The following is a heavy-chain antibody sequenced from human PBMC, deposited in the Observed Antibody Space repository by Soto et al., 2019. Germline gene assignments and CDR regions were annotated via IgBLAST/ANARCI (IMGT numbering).Heavy chain of an antibody. Sequence: ASVKVSCKASGYTFTSYGISWVRQAPGQGLEWMGWISAYNGNTNYAQKLQGRVTMTTDTSTSTAYMELRSLRSDDTAVYYCAREYCSSASCYGPDFWGQGTLVTVSS. J-gene: IGHJ4*02. D-gene: IGHD2-2*01. CDR1: GYTFTSYG. CDR3: AREYCSSASCYGPDF. CDR2: ISAYNGNT. V-gene: IGHV1-18*01.